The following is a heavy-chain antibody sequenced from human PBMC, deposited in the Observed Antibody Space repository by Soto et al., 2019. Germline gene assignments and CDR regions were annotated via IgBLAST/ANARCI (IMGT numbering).Heavy chain of an antibody. CDR1: GYTFTSYG. Sequence: QVQLVQSGGEVKKPGASVKLSCTASGYTFTSYGISWVRQAPGQGLEWMGWISAYNGKTNYAQNVQGRVTMTTDTSTRTAHMELRSLRSDDTAVKYCARGGGVNYLHGMDVWGQGATVTVS. CDR3: ARGGGVNYLHGMDV. V-gene: IGHV1-18*01. D-gene: IGHD1-7*01. CDR2: ISAYNGKT. J-gene: IGHJ6*02.